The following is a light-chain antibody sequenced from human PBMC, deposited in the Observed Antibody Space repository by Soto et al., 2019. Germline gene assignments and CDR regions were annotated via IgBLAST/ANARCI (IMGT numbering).Light chain of an antibody. J-gene: IGLJ1*01. CDR3: GSWDTSLSLCYV. CDR2: DNV. CDR1: SSDVGGYKY. Sequence: QSALTQPRSVSGSPGQSVTISCTGTSSDVGGYKYVSWYQHLPGTAPKILIYDNVKRPSGIPDRFSGFKSGASATLGITGLQTGDEADYYCGSWDTSLSLCYVFGTGTKLTVL. V-gene: IGLV1-51*01.